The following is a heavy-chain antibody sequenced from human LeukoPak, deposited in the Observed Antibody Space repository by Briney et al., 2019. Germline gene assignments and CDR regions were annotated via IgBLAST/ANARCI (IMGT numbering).Heavy chain of an antibody. D-gene: IGHD2-15*01. V-gene: IGHV4-34*01. Sequence: SETLSLTCAVYGGSFSGYYWSWIRQPPGKGLEWIGEINHSGSTNYNPSLKSRVTISVDTSKNQFSLKLSSVTAADTAVYYCARASRLGYCSGDSCYSDYWGQGTLVTVSS. CDR2: INHSGST. CDR1: GGSFSGYY. J-gene: IGHJ4*02. CDR3: ARASRLGYCSGDSCYSDY.